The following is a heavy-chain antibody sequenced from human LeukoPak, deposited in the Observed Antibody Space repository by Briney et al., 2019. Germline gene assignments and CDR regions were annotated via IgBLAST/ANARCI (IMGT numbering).Heavy chain of an antibody. V-gene: IGHV3-30*02. Sequence: PGGSLRLSCAASGFTFSSYGMHWVRQAPGKGLEWVAFIRYGGSNKYYADSVKGRFTISRDNSKNTLYLQMNSLRAEDTAVYYCAKDLRYGRFLVMDVWGKGTTVTVSS. J-gene: IGHJ6*03. CDR2: IRYGGSNK. D-gene: IGHD3-3*01. CDR3: AKDLRYGRFLVMDV. CDR1: GFTFSSYG.